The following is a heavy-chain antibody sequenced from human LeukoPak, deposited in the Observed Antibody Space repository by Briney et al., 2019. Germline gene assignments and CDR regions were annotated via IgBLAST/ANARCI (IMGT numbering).Heavy chain of an antibody. CDR1: GYTFTGYY. V-gene: IGHV1-18*04. J-gene: IGHJ6*04. D-gene: IGHD3-9*01. CDR3: ARGEYYDILTSYYYYNMDV. Sequence: ASVKVSCKASGYTFTGYYMHWVRQAPGQGVEWMGWISTYNGKTNYAQKVQGRVTMTTDTSTSTAYMELRSLRSDDTAVYYCARGEYYDILTSYYYYNMDVWGKGTTVIVSS. CDR2: ISTYNGKT.